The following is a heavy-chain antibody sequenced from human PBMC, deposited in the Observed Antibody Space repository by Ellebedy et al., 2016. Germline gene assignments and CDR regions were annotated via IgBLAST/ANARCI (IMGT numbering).Heavy chain of an antibody. CDR2: ISSSGDI. D-gene: IGHD3-10*01. CDR3: AGDTLGVETELLLWFGVFDY. Sequence: GESLKISCAASGFTFSRYTLNWIRQAPGKGLEWVSSISSSGDIYYADSVKGRFTISRDNAKNAVYLQMNSLRAGDTALYYCAGDTLGVETELLLWFGVFDYWGQGTLVTVSS. J-gene: IGHJ4*02. CDR1: GFTFSRYT. V-gene: IGHV3-21*01.